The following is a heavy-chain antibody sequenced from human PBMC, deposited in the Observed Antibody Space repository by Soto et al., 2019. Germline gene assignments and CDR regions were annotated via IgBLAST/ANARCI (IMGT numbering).Heavy chain of an antibody. Sequence: VGSLRLSCAASGFTFSSYGMHWVRQAPGKGLEWVAVISYDGSNKYYADSVKGRFTISRDNSKNTLYLQMNSLRAEDTAVYYCAKDNPEYSRIPYYYGMDVWGQGTTVTVSS. CDR2: ISYDGSNK. J-gene: IGHJ6*02. CDR3: AKDNPEYSRIPYYYGMDV. D-gene: IGHD6-6*01. CDR1: GFTFSSYG. V-gene: IGHV3-30*18.